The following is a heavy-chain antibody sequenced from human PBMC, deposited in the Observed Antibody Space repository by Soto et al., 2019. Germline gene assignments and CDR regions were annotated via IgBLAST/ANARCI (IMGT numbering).Heavy chain of an antibody. D-gene: IGHD6-19*01. CDR3: ARRASLAGPPYYFDY. CDR2: IYYSGST. Sequence: PSETLSLTCTVSGDSISSSSYYWGWIRQPPGKGLEWIGSIYYSGSTYYNPSLKSRVTISVDTSKNQFSLKLSSVTAADTAVYYCARRASLAGPPYYFDYWGQGTLVTVSS. J-gene: IGHJ4*02. V-gene: IGHV4-39*01. CDR1: GDSISSSSYY.